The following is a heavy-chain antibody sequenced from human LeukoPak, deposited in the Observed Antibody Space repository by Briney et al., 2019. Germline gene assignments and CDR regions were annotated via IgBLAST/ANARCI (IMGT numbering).Heavy chain of an antibody. D-gene: IGHD5-12*01. CDR1: GGSFSGYY. V-gene: IGHV4-34*01. J-gene: IGHJ5*02. CDR3: ARHVDIVATIDWFDP. Sequence: SETLSLTCAVYGGSFSGYYWSWIRQPPGKGLEWIGEINHSGSTNYNPSLKSRVTISVDTSKNQFSLKLSSVTAADTAVYYCARHVDIVATIDWFDPWGQGTLVTVSS. CDR2: INHSGST.